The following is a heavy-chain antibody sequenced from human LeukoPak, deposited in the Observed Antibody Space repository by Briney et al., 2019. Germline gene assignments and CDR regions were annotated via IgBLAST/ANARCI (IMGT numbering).Heavy chain of an antibody. CDR3: ASSIAATDTDFDY. D-gene: IGHD6-13*01. V-gene: IGHV3-7*03. CDR2: IKQDGSEK. CDR1: GFTLSSYW. Sequence: GGSLRLSCAASGFTLSSYWMSWVRQAPGKGLEWVANIKQDGSEKYYVDSVKGRFSISRDNSKNTLYLQMNSLRAEDTAVYYCASSIAATDTDFDYWGQGTLVTVSS. J-gene: IGHJ4*02.